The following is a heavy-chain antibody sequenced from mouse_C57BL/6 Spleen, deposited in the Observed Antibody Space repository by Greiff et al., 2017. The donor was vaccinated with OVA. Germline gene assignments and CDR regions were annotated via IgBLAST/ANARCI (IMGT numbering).Heavy chain of an antibody. CDR3: ARADYYGSSYPWDFDY. J-gene: IGHJ2*01. CDR1: GYTFTSYG. Sequence: VQLMESGAELARPGASVKLSCKASGYTFTSYGMSWVKQRPGQGLEWIGEIFPRSGNTYYNEKFKGKATLTADTSSSTAYMELSSLTSEDCAVYFGARADYYGSSYPWDFDYWGQGTTLTVSA. V-gene: IGHV1-81*01. CDR2: IFPRSGNT. D-gene: IGHD1-1*01.